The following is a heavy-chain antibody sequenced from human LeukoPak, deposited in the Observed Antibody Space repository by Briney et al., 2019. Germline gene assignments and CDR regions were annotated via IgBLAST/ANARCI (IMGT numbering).Heavy chain of an antibody. CDR3: AKYDSGSYPGPDAFDI. J-gene: IGHJ3*02. Sequence: TGGSLRLSCAASGFTFSSYGMHWVRQAPGKGLEWVAVISYDGSNKYYADSVKGRFTISRDNSKNTLYLQMNSLRAEDTAVYYCAKYDSGSYPGPDAFDIWDQGTMVTVSS. CDR2: ISYDGSNK. D-gene: IGHD1-26*01. V-gene: IGHV3-30*18. CDR1: GFTFSSYG.